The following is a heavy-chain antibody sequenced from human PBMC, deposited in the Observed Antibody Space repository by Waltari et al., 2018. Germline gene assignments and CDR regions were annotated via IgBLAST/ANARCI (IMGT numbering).Heavy chain of an antibody. J-gene: IGHJ5*02. Sequence: QVQLQESGPGLVKPSGILSLTCAVSGAPLSSGTWWTWVRQSPGKGLEWIGEIYHSGSTNYNPSLKSRVTISVDKSKKHFSLRLTSVTAADTAKYYCASDILSTRWGRLDPWGQGTQVTVSS. D-gene: IGHD7-27*01. CDR3: ASDILSTRWGRLDP. V-gene: IGHV4-4*02. CDR1: GAPLSSGTW. CDR2: IYHSGST.